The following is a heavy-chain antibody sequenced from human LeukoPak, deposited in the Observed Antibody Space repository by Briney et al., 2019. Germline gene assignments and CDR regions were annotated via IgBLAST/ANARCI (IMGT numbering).Heavy chain of an antibody. CDR3: ARDQGAVVRYFDWLPQDY. D-gene: IGHD3-9*01. J-gene: IGHJ4*02. CDR2: INPSGGST. CDR1: GYTFTSYY. Sequence: GASVKVSCKASGYTFTSYYMHWVRQAPGQGLEWMGIINPSGGSTSYAQKFQGRVTMTRDTSTSTAYMELSSLRSEDTAVYYCARDQGAVVRYFDWLPQDYWGQGTLVTVSS. V-gene: IGHV1-46*01.